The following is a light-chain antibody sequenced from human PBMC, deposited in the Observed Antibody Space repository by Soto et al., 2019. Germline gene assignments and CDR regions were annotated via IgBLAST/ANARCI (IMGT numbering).Light chain of an antibody. Sequence: QSALTQPASVSGSPGQSITISCTGTSSDVGGYNYVSWYQQHPGKAPKLMIYEVSNRPSGVSNRFSGSKSGNTASLTISGLQADDEADYYCSSYTSSSLYVFGPGTKLTVL. CDR3: SSYTSSSLYV. CDR2: EVS. V-gene: IGLV2-14*01. CDR1: SSDVGGYNY. J-gene: IGLJ1*01.